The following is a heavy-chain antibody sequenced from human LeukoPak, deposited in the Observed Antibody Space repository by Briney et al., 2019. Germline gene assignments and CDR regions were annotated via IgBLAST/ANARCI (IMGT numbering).Heavy chain of an antibody. CDR1: GYTFTAYH. CDR3: GRACRSCGDGACACFDY. J-gene: IGHJ4*02. Sequence: ASVKVSCKASGYTFTAYHIHWLRQAPGQGIEWMGWITPDSSTTKYKKKFQGRVTLTRGKSISTAYQELSRLRSDDTAIYYCGRACRSCGDGACACFDYWGQGTLVTVSS. D-gene: IGHD2-21*02. CDR2: ITPDSSTT. V-gene: IGHV1-2*02.